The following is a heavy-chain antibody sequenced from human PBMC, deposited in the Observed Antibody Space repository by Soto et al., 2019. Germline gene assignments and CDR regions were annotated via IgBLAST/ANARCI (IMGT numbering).Heavy chain of an antibody. Sequence: GASVKVSCKASGGTFSSYAISWVRQAPGQGLEWMGGIIPIFGTANYAQKFQGRVTITADESTSTAYMELSSLRSEDTAVYYCARDRLYCGGDCYGTYYYYGMDVWGQGTTVTVSS. D-gene: IGHD2-21*02. CDR2: IIPIFGTA. V-gene: IGHV1-69*13. J-gene: IGHJ6*02. CDR1: GGTFSSYA. CDR3: ARDRLYCGGDCYGTYYYYGMDV.